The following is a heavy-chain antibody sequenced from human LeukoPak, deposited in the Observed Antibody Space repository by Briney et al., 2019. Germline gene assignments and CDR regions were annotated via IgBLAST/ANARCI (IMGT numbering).Heavy chain of an antibody. Sequence: GGSLRLSCAASGFTFSSYGMHWVRQAPGKGLEWVAVISYDESNKYYADSVKGRFTISRDNSKNTLYLQMNSLRAEDTAVYYCAKLKSSEKKYSGRQLGQYYFDYWGQGTLVTVSS. CDR1: GFTFSSYG. D-gene: IGHD1-26*01. CDR2: ISYDESNK. CDR3: AKLKSSEKKYSGRQLGQYYFDY. V-gene: IGHV3-30*18. J-gene: IGHJ4*02.